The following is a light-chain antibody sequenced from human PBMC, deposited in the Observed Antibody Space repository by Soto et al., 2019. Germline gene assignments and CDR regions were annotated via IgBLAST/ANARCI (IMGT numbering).Light chain of an antibody. CDR2: EVS. Sequence: QSALTQPGSVSGSLGQSITISCTGTSSDVGGYNYVSWYQQHPGKAPKLMIYEVSHRPSGVSNRFSGSKSGNTASLTVSGLQAEDEAHYYCSSYAGSNNFVFGTGTKVTVL. CDR1: SSDVGGYNY. V-gene: IGLV2-14*01. J-gene: IGLJ1*01. CDR3: SSYAGSNNFV.